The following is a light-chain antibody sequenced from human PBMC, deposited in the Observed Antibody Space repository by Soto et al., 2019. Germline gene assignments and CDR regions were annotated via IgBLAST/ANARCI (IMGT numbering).Light chain of an antibody. V-gene: IGKV3-20*01. CDR2: GSS. CDR1: QTVSGNY. CDR3: QQYGSSPPYI. Sequence: EIVLTQSPGILSLSPGERATLSCRASQTVSGNYLAWYQQKPGQSPKLLIYGSSDRATGIPDRFSGSGSGTDFTLTINKVEPEDFAVYYCQQYGSSPPYIFGQGATLEI. J-gene: IGKJ2*01.